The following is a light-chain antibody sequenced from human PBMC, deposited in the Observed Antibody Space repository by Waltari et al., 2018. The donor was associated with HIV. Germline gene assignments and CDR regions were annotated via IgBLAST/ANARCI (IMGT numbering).Light chain of an antibody. CDR3: FSYAGNNYLL. CDR1: SRYIGLYNF. CDR2: EVS. V-gene: IGLV2-8*01. Sequence: QPALTQLLSSSVSPGQSVILTFAGTSRYIGLYNFVSWYQHHPGKAPRHMISEVSRRPSGVPDRFSGSKSGNTASLTVSGLQAEDEAAYYCFSYAGNNYLLFGGGTKLTVL. J-gene: IGLJ2*01.